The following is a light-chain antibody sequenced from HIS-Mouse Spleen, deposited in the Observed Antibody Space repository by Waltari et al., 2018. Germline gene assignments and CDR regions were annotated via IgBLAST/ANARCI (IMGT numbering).Light chain of an antibody. J-gene: IGKJ4*01. V-gene: IGKV3-11*01. CDR1: QSVSSY. Sequence: EIVLTQSPATLSLSPAATATLSCRASQSVSSYLAWDQQKPGQAPRLLIYDASNRATGIPARFRGSGSGTDFTLTISSLEPEDFAVYYCQQRSNWPLTFGGGTKVEIK. CDR2: DAS. CDR3: QQRSNWPLT.